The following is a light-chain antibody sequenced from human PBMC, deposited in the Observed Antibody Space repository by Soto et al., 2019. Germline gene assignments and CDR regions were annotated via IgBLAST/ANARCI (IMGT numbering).Light chain of an antibody. CDR2: GNS. V-gene: IGLV1-40*01. CDR1: SSNIGAGYD. CDR3: QSYDSSLSVV. Sequence: QSVLTQPPSVSGAPGQRVTISCTGSSSNIGAGYDVHWYQQFPGKAPKLLIYGNSNRPSGVPDRFSGSKSGTSASLAITGLQAEDEADYYCQSYDSSLSVVFGGGTKVTVL. J-gene: IGLJ2*01.